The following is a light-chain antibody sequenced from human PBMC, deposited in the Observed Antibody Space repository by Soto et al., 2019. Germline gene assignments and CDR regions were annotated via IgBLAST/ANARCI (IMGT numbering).Light chain of an antibody. Sequence: QSVLTQPASVSGSPGQSITISCTGTSSDVGSYNLISWYQQYPDKAPKLMIYDVNKQPSGVSNRFSGSKSGNTASLTISGLQAEDEADYYCCSYSGSSTFYVFGSGTKLTVI. J-gene: IGLJ1*01. V-gene: IGLV2-23*02. CDR2: DVN. CDR3: CSYSGSSTFYV. CDR1: SSDVGSYNL.